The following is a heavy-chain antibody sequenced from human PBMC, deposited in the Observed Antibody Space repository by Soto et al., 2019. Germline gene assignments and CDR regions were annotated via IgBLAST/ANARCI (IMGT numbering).Heavy chain of an antibody. CDR2: ISYDGSNK. J-gene: IGHJ5*02. V-gene: IGHV3-30*18. CDR3: AKALAPGIAVAGTLS. CDR1: GFTFSSYG. Sequence: GGSLRLSCAASGFTFSSYGMHWVRQAPGKGLEWVAVISYDGSNKYYADSVKGRFTISRDNSKNTLYLQMNSLRAEDTAVYYCAKALAPGIAVAGTLSWGQGTLVTVSS. D-gene: IGHD6-13*01.